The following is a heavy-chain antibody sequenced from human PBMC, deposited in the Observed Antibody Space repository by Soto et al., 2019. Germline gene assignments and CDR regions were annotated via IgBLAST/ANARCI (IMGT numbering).Heavy chain of an antibody. D-gene: IGHD3-3*01. J-gene: IGHJ6*01. V-gene: IGHV1-3*01. CDR2: IIAGNGHT. CDR1: GYTFTSYA. CDR3: AIDEAGVVPLSGMDV. Sequence: QVQLVQSGAEVKKPGASVKVSCKASGYTFTSYAMHWVRQDPGQRLQWMGWIIAGNGHTKYSQKVQGRVTITRDTYASMAYMELMSLRSEDTSVYYCAIDEAGVVPLSGMDVWGQGTTVTVSS.